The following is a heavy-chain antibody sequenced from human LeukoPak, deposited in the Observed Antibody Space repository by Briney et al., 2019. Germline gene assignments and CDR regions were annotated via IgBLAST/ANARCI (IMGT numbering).Heavy chain of an antibody. CDR2: MNPNSGNT. CDR3: ARATHSSGRPRISDF. CDR1: GYTFTSYD. Sequence: ASVKVSCKASGYTFTSYDINWVRQATGQGLEWMGWMNPNSGNTGYAQKFQGRVTMTRNTSISTAYMELSSLTSEDTAVYYCARATHSSGRPRISDFWGQGTLVTVSS. V-gene: IGHV1-8*01. D-gene: IGHD6-19*01. J-gene: IGHJ4*02.